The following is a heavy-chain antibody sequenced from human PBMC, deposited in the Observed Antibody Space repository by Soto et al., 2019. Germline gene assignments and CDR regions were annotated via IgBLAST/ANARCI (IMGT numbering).Heavy chain of an antibody. CDR2: MNPSNGNA. CDR1: GDNFIKYN. D-gene: IGHD6-25*01. Sequence: DSVNVSCKASGDNFIKYNTTWVRQGTGQGLEWMGWMNPSNGNAGYAQNFRGRVTMTSNTSITTAYMELSGLRYEDASVYYCARRKERSGPTYFDVWGQGTPVTV. J-gene: IGHJ4*02. CDR3: ARRKERSGPTYFDV. V-gene: IGHV1-8*01.